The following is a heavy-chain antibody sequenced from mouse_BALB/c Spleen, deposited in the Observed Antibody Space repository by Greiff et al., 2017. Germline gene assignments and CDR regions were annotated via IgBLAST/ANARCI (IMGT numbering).Heavy chain of an antibody. J-gene: IGHJ2*01. V-gene: IGHV5-9-4*01. CDR1: GFTFSSYA. D-gene: IGHD1-1*01. CDR2: ISSGGSYT. CDR3: ARYYYCRQIDY. Sequence: EVQLVESGGGLVKPGGSLKLSCAASGFTFSSYAMSWVRQSPEKRLEWVAEISSGGSYTYYPDTVTGRFTISRDNAKNTLYLEMSILRSEDTAMYYCARYYYCRQIDYWGQGTTLTVSS.